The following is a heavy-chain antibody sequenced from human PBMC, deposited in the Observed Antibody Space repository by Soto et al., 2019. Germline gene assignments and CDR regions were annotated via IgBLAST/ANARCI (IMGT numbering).Heavy chain of an antibody. CDR2: ISKDGMNK. J-gene: IGHJ5*02. V-gene: IGHV3-30*04. CDR1: GFSFSSYA. Sequence: QVRLVESGGGVVQPGRSLRLSCTASGFSFSSYAMYWFRQPPGKGLEWVAVISKDGMNKNYADSVKGRVTVARDNANYSLALQVNSLRGVDTAMYYCARDMYSSDYFVKWFEPWGQGTLVTVSS. CDR3: ARDMYSSDYFVKWFEP. D-gene: IGHD6-19*01.